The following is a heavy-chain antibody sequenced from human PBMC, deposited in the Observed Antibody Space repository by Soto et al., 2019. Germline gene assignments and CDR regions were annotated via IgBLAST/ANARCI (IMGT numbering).Heavy chain of an antibody. J-gene: IGHJ6*02. CDR2: VHHSGTT. CDR3: ARVLLWFGELSCDRGYFYYGMDV. D-gene: IGHD3-10*01. V-gene: IGHV4-61*08. CDR1: GGSVSSGGYS. Sequence: SETLSLTCTVSGGSVSSGGYSWTWIRQPPGKGLEWIGYVHHSGTTNYNPSVTSRVTISVDTSKNQFSLKLNSVTAADTAVYYCARVLLWFGELSCDRGYFYYGMDVWGQGTTVTVSS.